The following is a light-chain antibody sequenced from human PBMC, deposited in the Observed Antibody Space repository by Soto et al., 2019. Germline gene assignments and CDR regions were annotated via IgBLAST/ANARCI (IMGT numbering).Light chain of an antibody. J-gene: IGKJ1*01. CDR1: QGIRTD. CDR2: AAS. Sequence: AIQMTQSPSSLSASVGDTVTITCRASQGIRTDLGWYQQKPGTAPKLLIYAASTLQSGVPSRFSGSGSGTDFTLTISSLPPEYFATYYCLQDDSYIQTFGQGTKVEIK. CDR3: LQDDSYIQT. V-gene: IGKV1-6*01.